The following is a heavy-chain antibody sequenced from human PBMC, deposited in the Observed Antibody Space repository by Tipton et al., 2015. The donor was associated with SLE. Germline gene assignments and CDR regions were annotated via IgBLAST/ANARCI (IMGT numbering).Heavy chain of an antibody. V-gene: IGHV4-38-2*01. CDR3: AELEGLSYGYSFDY. Sequence: LRLSCAASGFTFSSYAMHWVRQAPGKGLEWIGNIYHSGNTYYNPSLKSRVTISVDTSKNQFSLKLSSVTAADTAVYYCAELEGLSYGYSFDYWGQGILVTVSS. J-gene: IGHJ4*02. CDR2: IYHSGNT. CDR1: GFTFSSYA. D-gene: IGHD5-18*01.